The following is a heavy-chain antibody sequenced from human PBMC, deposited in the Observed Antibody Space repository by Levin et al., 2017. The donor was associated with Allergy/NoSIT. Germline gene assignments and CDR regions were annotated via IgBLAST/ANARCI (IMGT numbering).Heavy chain of an antibody. CDR2: IYSGGST. Sequence: QPGGSLRLSCAASGFTVSSNYMSWVRQAPGKGLEWVSVIYSGGSTYYADSVKGRFTISRDNSKNTLYLQMNSLRAEDTAVYYCARVDTAMVDADAFDIWGQGTMVTVSS. D-gene: IGHD5-18*01. CDR1: GFTVSSNY. CDR3: ARVDTAMVDADAFDI. V-gene: IGHV3-66*01. J-gene: IGHJ3*02.